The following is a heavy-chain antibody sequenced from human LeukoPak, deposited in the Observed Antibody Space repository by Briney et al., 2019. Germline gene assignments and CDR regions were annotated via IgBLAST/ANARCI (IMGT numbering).Heavy chain of an antibody. CDR3: ARGAYCGGDCYSFDY. J-gene: IGHJ4*02. Sequence: ASVKVSCKASGYTFTGYYIHWVRQAPEQGLEWMGWINPNSGGTNYAQKFQGRVTMTRDTSISTAYMELSRLRSDDTAVYYCARGAYCGGDCYSFDYWGQGTLVAVSS. V-gene: IGHV1-2*02. D-gene: IGHD2-21*01. CDR2: INPNSGGT. CDR1: GYTFTGYY.